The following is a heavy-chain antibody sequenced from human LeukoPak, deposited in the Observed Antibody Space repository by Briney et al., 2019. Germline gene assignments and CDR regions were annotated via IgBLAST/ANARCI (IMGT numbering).Heavy chain of an antibody. CDR2: LYSGSST. Sequence: GGSLRLSCAASGFTFSSYSMNWVRQAPGKGLEWVSILYSGSSTYYADSMKGRFTISRDDSKNTLYLQMNSLRAEDTAVYYCARVGDHYHWYLALWGRGTHVTVSS. D-gene: IGHD3-10*01. V-gene: IGHV3-53*01. CDR1: GFTFSSYS. CDR3: ARVGDHYHWYLAL. J-gene: IGHJ2*01.